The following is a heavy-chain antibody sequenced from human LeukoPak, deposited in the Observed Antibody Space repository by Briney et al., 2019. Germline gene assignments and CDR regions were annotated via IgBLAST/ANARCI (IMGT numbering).Heavy chain of an antibody. D-gene: IGHD2-2*01. CDR2: KKEDGSEK. J-gene: IGHJ4*02. Sequence: GGSLRLSCAVSGFILSSYWMNWVRQAPGKGLEWVGKKKEDGSEKYYVDSVKGRFTISRDNAKNSLYLQMNSLRAEDTAVYYCAREPAALYPIGYWGQGTLVTVSS. V-gene: IGHV3-7*01. CDR3: AREPAALYPIGY. CDR1: GFILSSYW.